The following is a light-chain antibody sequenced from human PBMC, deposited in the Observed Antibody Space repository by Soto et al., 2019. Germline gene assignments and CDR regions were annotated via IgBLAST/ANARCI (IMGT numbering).Light chain of an antibody. J-gene: IGLJ2*01. CDR1: SSNIGSNY. V-gene: IGLV1-47*01. Sequence: QAVVTQPPSASRTPGQRVTISCSGSSSNIGSNYVYWYQQLPGTAPKLLIYRNNQRPSGVPDRFSGSKSGTSASLAISGLRSEDEADYYCAAWDDSLSVVVFGGGTKLTVL. CDR3: AAWDDSLSVVV. CDR2: RNN.